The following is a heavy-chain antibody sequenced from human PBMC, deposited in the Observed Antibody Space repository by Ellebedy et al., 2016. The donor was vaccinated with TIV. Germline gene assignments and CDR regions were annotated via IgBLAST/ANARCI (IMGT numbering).Heavy chain of an antibody. CDR1: GGTFTSDI. V-gene: IGHV1-18*01. J-gene: IGHJ4*02. CDR3: ARDRSRSWYDFKF. D-gene: IGHD6-13*01. CDR2: ISADTGQT. Sequence: AASVKVSCKASGGTFTSDIFNWVRQAPGQGLEWMGWISADTGQTNYAQNVQGRVTMTTDTSASTAYLEVRSLSSDDTAVYYCARDRSRSWYDFKFWGQGTLVTVSS.